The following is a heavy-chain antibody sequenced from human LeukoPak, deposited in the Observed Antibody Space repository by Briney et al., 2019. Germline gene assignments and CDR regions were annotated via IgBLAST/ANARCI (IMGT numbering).Heavy chain of an antibody. CDR1: GFTFSNYG. J-gene: IGHJ4*02. CDR2: ISYDGSLK. CDR3: AKDQAVAATGTWGSIDY. Sequence: PVGSLRLSCAASGFTFSNYGMHWVRQAPGKGLEWVAVISYDGSLKYYTDSLKGRFTISRDNSKNTLYLQMNSLRVEDTAVYYCAKDQAVAATGTWGSIDYWGQGSLVTVSS. D-gene: IGHD6-13*01. V-gene: IGHV3-30*18.